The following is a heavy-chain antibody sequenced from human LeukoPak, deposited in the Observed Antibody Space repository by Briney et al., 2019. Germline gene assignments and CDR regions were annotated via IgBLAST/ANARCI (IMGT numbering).Heavy chain of an antibody. CDR2: ISAYNGNT. J-gene: IGHJ4*02. Sequence: GASVKVSCKASGYTFTSYGISWVRQAPGQGLEWMGWISAYNGNTNYAQKLQGRVTMTTDTSTSTAYMELRSLRSDDTAVYYCARSRITIFGVVIIASYYFDYWGQGTLVTVSS. CDR3: ARSRITIFGVVIIASYYFDY. CDR1: GYTFTSYG. D-gene: IGHD3-3*01. V-gene: IGHV1-18*01.